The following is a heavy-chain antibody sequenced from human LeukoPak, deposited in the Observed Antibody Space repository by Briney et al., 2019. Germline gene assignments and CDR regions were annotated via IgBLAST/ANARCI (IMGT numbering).Heavy chain of an antibody. Sequence: SETLSLTCTVSGGSISSSSYYWGWIRQPPGKGLEWIGSIYHSGSTYYNPSLKSRVTISVDTSKNQFSLKLSSVTAADTAVYYCARDLPAAILGFDPWGQGTLVTVSS. D-gene: IGHD2-2*02. CDR2: IYHSGST. J-gene: IGHJ5*02. V-gene: IGHV4-39*07. CDR3: ARDLPAAILGFDP. CDR1: GGSISSSSYY.